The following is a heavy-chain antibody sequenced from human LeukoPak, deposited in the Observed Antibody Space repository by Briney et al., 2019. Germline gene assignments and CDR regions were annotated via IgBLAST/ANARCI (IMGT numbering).Heavy chain of an antibody. J-gene: IGHJ4*02. V-gene: IGHV4-31*03. CDR1: GGSISSGGYY. CDR2: IYYSGST. Sequence: SQTLSLTCTVSGGSISSGGYYWSWIRQHPGKGLEWIGYIYYSGSTYYNPSLKSRVTIPVDTSKNQFSLKLSSVTAADTAVYYCAREIKYYFDYWGQGTLVTVSS. CDR3: AREIKYYFDY.